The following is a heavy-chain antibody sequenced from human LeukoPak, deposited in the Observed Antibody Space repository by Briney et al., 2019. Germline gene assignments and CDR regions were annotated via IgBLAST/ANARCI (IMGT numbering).Heavy chain of an antibody. CDR3: AKDRPYDSSGYYGAVGWGYYYYGMDV. CDR1: GGSISSYY. V-gene: IGHV4-59*01. CDR2: IYYSGST. Sequence: SETLSLTCTVSGGSISSYYWSWIRQPPGKGLEWIGYIYYSGSTNYNPSLKSRVTISVDTSKNQFSLKLSSVTAADTAVYYCAKDRPYDSSGYYGAVGWGYYYYGMDVWGQGTTVTVSS. D-gene: IGHD3-22*01. J-gene: IGHJ6*02.